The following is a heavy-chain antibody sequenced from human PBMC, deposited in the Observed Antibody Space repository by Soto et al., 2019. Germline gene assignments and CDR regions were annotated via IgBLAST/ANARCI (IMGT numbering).Heavy chain of an antibody. Sequence: GGSLRLSCAASGFTFSSYGMHWVRQAPGKGLEWVAVISYDGSNKYYVDSVKGRFTISRDNSKNTLYLQMNSLRAEDTAVYYCAKGPGIAVIGYWGQGTLATVSS. CDR1: GFTFSSYG. CDR3: AKGPGIAVIGY. CDR2: ISYDGSNK. V-gene: IGHV3-30*18. J-gene: IGHJ4*02. D-gene: IGHD6-19*01.